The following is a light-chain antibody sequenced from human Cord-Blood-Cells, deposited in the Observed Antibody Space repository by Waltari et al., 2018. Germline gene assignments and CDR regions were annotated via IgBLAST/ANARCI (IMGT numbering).Light chain of an antibody. J-gene: IGKJ1*01. CDR2: AAS. CDR1: QSISSY. V-gene: IGKV1-39*01. CDR3: QQSYSTPRT. Sequence: DIQMTQSPSSLSASVGDRVTITCRASQSISSYLNWYQQKPGKAPKLQIYAASSLQSGVPSRFSCSVAVTDFTLTISSLQPEDFATYDCQQSYSTPRTFGQGTKVEIK.